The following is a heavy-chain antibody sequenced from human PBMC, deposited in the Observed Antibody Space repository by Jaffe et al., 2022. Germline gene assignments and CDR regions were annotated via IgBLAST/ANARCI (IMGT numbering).Heavy chain of an antibody. CDR3: TKDPGHSKPGYYMDV. Sequence: QVQLVESGGGVVQPGGSLRLSCAASGFTIGTYGMHWVRQAPGRGLEWVAFIGCDGGENYYVDSRFTISRDNSKNTLYLEMNSLRPEDTAVYYCTKDPGHSKPGYYMDVWGKGTTVTVSS. D-gene: IGHD4-4*01. CDR1: GFTIGTYG. CDR2: IGCDGGEN. V-gene: IGHV3-30*02. J-gene: IGHJ6*03.